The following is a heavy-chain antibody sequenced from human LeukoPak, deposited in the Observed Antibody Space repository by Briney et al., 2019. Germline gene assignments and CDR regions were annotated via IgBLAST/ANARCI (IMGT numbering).Heavy chain of an antibody. CDR1: GGSFSGYY. D-gene: IGHD3-3*01. J-gene: IGHJ4*02. CDR3: ARGRYYDFWSGYYY. Sequence: SETLSLTCAVYGGSFSGYYWSWIRQPPGKGLEWIGEVNHSGSTNYNPSLKSRVTISVDTSKNQFSLKLSSVTAADTAVYYCARGRYYDFWSGYYYWGQGTLVTVSS. CDR2: VNHSGST. V-gene: IGHV4-34*01.